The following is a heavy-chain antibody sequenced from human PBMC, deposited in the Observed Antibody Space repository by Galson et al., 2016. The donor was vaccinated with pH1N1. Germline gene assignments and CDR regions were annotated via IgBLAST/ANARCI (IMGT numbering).Heavy chain of an antibody. J-gene: IGHJ6*02. Sequence: SVKVSCKASGGSFAKYAVSWVRQAPGQGLEWMGRIIPIYGTPNYAQKFQDRLTITADAYTTTVYMELNSLISADKAIYDCARPGRTETTKEGFAWGYGMDVWGQGTTVTVSS. CDR3: ARPGRTETTKEGFAWGYGMDV. V-gene: IGHV1-69*13. D-gene: IGHD1-1*01. CDR1: GGSFAKYA. CDR2: IIPIYGTP.